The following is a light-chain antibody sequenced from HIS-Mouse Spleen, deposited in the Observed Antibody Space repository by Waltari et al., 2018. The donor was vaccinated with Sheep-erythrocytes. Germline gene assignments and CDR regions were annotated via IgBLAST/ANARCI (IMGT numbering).Light chain of an antibody. J-gene: IGLJ1*01. CDR1: SSDGGGYNY. V-gene: IGLV2-8*01. Sequence: QSALTQPPSASGSPGQSVTISCTGTSSDGGGYNYVPWYQQHPGKAPKLMIYEFSKRPSGVPDRFSGSKSGNTASLTVSGLQAEDEADYYCSSYAGSNNYVFGTGTKVTVL. CDR3: SSYAGSNNYV. CDR2: EFS.